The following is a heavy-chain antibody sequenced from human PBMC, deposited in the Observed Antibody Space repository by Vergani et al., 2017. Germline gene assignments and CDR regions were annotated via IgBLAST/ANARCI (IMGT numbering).Heavy chain of an antibody. J-gene: IGHJ3*02. V-gene: IGHV4-30-4*01. CDR1: GGSISSGHYY. D-gene: IGHD2-2*01. Sequence: QVQLQESGPGLVKPSQTLCLTCTVSGGSISSGHYYWGWIRRPPGKGREWIGHIYYSGSTYYKSSLKSRGTISVDTSNNQFSLRLSSVTAADTAAYYCARETGGSTSCLYLGVAFDIWGQGTMVTVSS. CDR3: ARETGGSTSCLYLGVAFDI. CDR2: IYYSGST.